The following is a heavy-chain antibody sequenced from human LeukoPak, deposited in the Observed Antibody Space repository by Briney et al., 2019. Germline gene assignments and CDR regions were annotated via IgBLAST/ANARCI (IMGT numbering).Heavy chain of an antibody. V-gene: IGHV3-74*01. CDR1: GFTFSSYW. CDR2: INSDGSST. Sequence: GGSLRLSCAASGFTFSSYWMHWVRQVPGKGLVWVSRINSDGSSTTYADSVKGRFSISRDNAKNTLYLQMNSLRAEDTAVYYCARGAQDSGSNYDYYYAMDVWGHGTTVTVSS. J-gene: IGHJ6*02. D-gene: IGHD1-26*01. CDR3: ARGAQDSGSNYDYYYAMDV.